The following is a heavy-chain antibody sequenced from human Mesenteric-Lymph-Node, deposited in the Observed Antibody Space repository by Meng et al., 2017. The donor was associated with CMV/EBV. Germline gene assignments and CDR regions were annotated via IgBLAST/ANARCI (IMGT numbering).Heavy chain of an antibody. Sequence: GESLKISCAASGFTFSTSWMSWVRQAPGKRLEWVANIREDGSSKYYADPVKGRFTISRDNAKNSLFLQMSSLRAEDTAMYYCARAGLGYCSVTSCYNDYWGQGTLVTVSS. CDR2: IREDGSSK. D-gene: IGHD2-2*02. V-gene: IGHV3-7*01. J-gene: IGHJ4*02. CDR3: ARAGLGYCSVTSCYNDY. CDR1: GFTFSTSW.